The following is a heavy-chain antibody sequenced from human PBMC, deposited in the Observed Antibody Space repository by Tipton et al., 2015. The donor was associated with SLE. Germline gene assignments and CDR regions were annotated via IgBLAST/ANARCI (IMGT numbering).Heavy chain of an antibody. D-gene: IGHD3-10*01. J-gene: IGHJ4*02. CDR2: INHSGST. CDR3: ARVGFGGSYQENYFDY. CDR1: GGSFSGYY. V-gene: IGHV4-34*01. Sequence: TLSLTCAVYGGSFSGYYWSWIRQPPGKGLEWIGEINHSGSTNYNPSLKSRVTISVDTSKNQFSLKLSSVTAADTAVYYCARVGFGGSYQENYFDYWGQGTLVTVSS.